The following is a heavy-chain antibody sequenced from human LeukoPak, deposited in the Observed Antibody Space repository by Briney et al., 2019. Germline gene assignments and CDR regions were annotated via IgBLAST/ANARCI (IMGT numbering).Heavy chain of an antibody. CDR1: VFTFRSYS. V-gene: IGHV3-21*01. CDR2: ISSSSSYI. D-gene: IGHD1-26*01. CDR3: ARVMSPHRSVGANPPWFDP. J-gene: IGHJ5*02. Sequence: GGSLRLSCAASVFTFRSYSMYWVRQAPGKGLEWVSSISSSSSYIYYADSVKGRFAISRDNAKNSLYLQMNSLRAEDTAVYYCARVMSPHRSVGANPPWFDPWGQGTLVTVSS.